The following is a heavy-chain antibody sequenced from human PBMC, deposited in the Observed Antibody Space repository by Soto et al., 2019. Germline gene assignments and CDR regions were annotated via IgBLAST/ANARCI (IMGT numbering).Heavy chain of an antibody. CDR1: GFTFSSYA. Sequence: PGGSLRLSCAASGFTFSSYAMSWVRQAPGKGLEWVSAISGSGGSTYYADSVKGRFTISRDNSKNTLYPQMNSLRAEDTAVYYCAKNYFFLTGFLRAQVASRGQGSRVLASS. CDR2: ISGSGGST. D-gene: IGHD3-9*01. V-gene: IGHV3-23*01. CDR3: AKNYFFLTGFLRAQVAS. J-gene: IGHJ1*01.